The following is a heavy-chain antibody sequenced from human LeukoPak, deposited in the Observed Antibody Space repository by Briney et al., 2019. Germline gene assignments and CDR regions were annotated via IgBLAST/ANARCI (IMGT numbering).Heavy chain of an antibody. CDR1: GGSVSSYH. CDR2: ISYSGST. CDR3: VRSGGL. J-gene: IGHJ3*01. Sequence: SETLSLTCTVSGGSVSSYHLGWIRQPPGKGLEWIGHISYSGSTNYNPSLKSRVTISVDTSKNQFSLRLSSVTAADTAVYYCVRSGGLWGQGTMVTVSS. V-gene: IGHV4-59*02. D-gene: IGHD4-23*01.